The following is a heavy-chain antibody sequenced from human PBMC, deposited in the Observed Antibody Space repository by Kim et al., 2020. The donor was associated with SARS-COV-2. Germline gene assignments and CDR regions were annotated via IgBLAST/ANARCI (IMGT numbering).Heavy chain of an antibody. CDR3: ARTSKRDGLDY. Sequence: SETLSLTCSVSGGSISSSGYFWGWVRQPPGKGLEWIGSISYSGSTYYSPSLKSRVTISVDTSKNHFSLWLSSVTAADTAVYYCARTSKRDGLDYWGQGTLVTVSS. V-gene: IGHV4-39*02. J-gene: IGHJ4*02. CDR1: GGSISSSGYF. CDR2: ISYSGST.